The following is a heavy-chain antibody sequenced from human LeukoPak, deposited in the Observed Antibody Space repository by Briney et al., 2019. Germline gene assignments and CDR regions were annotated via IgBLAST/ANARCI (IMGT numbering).Heavy chain of an antibody. V-gene: IGHV1-69*01. J-gene: IGHJ4*02. D-gene: IGHD2-15*01. CDR2: IIPIFGTA. CDR1: GGTFSSYA. Sequence: ASVKVSCKASGGTFSSYAISWVRQAPGQGLEWMGGIIPIFGTANYAQKFQGRVTITADESTSTAYMELSSLRSEDTAVYYCARDPNACSGGSCYYDYWGQGTLVTVSS. CDR3: ARDPNACSGGSCYYDY.